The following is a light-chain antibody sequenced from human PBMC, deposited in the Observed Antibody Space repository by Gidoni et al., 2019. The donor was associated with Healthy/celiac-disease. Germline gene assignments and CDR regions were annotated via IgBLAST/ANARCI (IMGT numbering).Light chain of an antibody. CDR1: QSISSW. CDR2: DAS. V-gene: IGKV1-12*01. J-gene: IGKJ5*01. CDR3: QQANSFPIT. Sequence: DLQISLSPSSVSASVGDRVTITCRASQSISSWLAWYQQKPGKAPKLLIYDASSLQSGIPARFSGSGSGTDFTLTISSLQPEDFAAYYCQQANSFPITFGQGTRLEIK.